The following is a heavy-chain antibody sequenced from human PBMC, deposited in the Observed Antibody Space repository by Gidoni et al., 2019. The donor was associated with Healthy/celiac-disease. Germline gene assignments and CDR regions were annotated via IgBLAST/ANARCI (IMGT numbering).Heavy chain of an antibody. D-gene: IGHD1-26*01. Sequence: EVQLVESGGGLVQPGGSLRLSCAASGFTFSSYWMHWVRQAPGKGLVWVSRFNSDGSSTSYADSVKGRFTISRDNAKNTLYLQMNRLRAEDTAVYYCARGPPRYSGSYVLSRTGGNFDYWGQGTLVTVSS. CDR2: FNSDGSST. J-gene: IGHJ4*02. V-gene: IGHV3-74*01. CDR1: GFTFSSYW. CDR3: ARGPPRYSGSYVLSRTGGNFDY.